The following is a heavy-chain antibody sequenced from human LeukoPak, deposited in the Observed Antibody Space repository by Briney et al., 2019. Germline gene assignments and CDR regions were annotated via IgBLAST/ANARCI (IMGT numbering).Heavy chain of an antibody. J-gene: IGHJ6*03. CDR2: IYTSGST. V-gene: IGHV4-4*07. CDR3: ARQAIAAGPYYYYYMDV. CDR1: GGSVSSYY. D-gene: IGHD6-25*01. Sequence: SETLSLTCTVSGGSVSSYYWSWIRQLAGKGLEWIGLIYTSGSTNYNPSLKSRVTMSVDTSKNQFSLKLSSVTAAGTAVYYCARQAIAAGPYYYYYMDVWGKGTTVTVSS.